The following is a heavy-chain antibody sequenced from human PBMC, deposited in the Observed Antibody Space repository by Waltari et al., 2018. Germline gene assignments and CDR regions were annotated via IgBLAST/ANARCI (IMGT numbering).Heavy chain of an antibody. CDR1: GFTFSSYG. CDR2: ISGSGGST. CDR3: AKGVSSSSRTNLDY. D-gene: IGHD6-13*01. Sequence: EVQLLESGGGLVQPGGSLRLSCAASGFTFSSYGMSWVRQAPGKGLEWVSGISGSGGSTYYADSAKGRFTISRDNSKNTLYLQMNSLRVEDTAVYYCAKGVSSSSRTNLDYWGQGTLVTVSS. J-gene: IGHJ4*02. V-gene: IGHV3-23*01.